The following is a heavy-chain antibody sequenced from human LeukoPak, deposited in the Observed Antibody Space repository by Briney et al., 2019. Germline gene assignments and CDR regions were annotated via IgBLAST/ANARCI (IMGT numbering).Heavy chain of an antibody. Sequence: RPGGSLRLSCAASGFTFDDYGMSWVRQAPGKGLEWVSGINWNGGSTGYADSVKGRFTISRDNAKNSLYLQMNSLRAEDTALYYCARGPEYYYDSSGYSFHAFDIWGQGTMVTVSS. CDR3: ARGPEYYYDSSGYSFHAFDI. CDR1: GFTFDDYG. CDR2: INWNGGST. V-gene: IGHV3-20*04. D-gene: IGHD3-22*01. J-gene: IGHJ3*02.